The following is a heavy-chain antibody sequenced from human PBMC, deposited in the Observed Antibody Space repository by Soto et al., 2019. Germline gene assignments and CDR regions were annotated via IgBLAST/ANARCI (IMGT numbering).Heavy chain of an antibody. CDR1: GFTFTSSA. Sequence: SVKVSCKASGFTFTSSAVQWVRQARGQRLEWIGWTVVGSGNTNYAQKFQERVTITRDMSTSTAYMELSSLRSEDTAVYYCAADPYPYYYDSSGYFPFDYWGQGTLVTVSS. D-gene: IGHD3-22*01. V-gene: IGHV1-58*01. CDR3: AADPYPYYYDSSGYFPFDY. CDR2: TVVGSGNT. J-gene: IGHJ4*02.